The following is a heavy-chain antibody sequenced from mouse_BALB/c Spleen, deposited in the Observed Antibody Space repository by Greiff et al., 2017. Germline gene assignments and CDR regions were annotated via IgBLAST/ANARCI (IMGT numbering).Heavy chain of an antibody. D-gene: IGHD2-14*01. Sequence: EVQLQESGPGLVKPSQSLSLTCSVTGYSITSGYYWNWIRQFPGNKLEWMGYISYDGSNNYNPSLKNRISITRDTSKNQFFLKLNSVTTEDTATYYCARRYDRDWYFDVWGAGTTVTVSS. CDR1: GYSITSGYY. V-gene: IGHV3-6*02. J-gene: IGHJ1*01. CDR2: ISYDGSN. CDR3: ARRYDRDWYFDV.